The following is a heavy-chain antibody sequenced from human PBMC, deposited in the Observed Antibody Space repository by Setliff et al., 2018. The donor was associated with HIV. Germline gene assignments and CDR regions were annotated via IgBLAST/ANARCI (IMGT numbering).Heavy chain of an antibody. Sequence: GGSLRLSCAASGFTFSKYWMHWVRQAPGQGLVWVSGINNDTTTTTYADSVKGRFSISRDNAKNTVYLHMNGLRGEDTAVYYCVMFGSSSGWGRGTQVTVSS. CDR2: INNDTTTT. J-gene: IGHJ4*02. V-gene: IGHV3-74*01. D-gene: IGHD6-6*01. CDR3: VMFGSSSG. CDR1: GFTFSKYW.